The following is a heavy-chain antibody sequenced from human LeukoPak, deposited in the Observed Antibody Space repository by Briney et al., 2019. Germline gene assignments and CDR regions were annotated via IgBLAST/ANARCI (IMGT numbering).Heavy chain of an antibody. V-gene: IGHV1-18*01. D-gene: IGHD2-2*01. CDR3: ARALSQGAGAAVPSAPIDY. J-gene: IGHJ4*02. CDR2: ISAYNGNT. Sequence: GASVKVSCKASGYTFTSYGISWVRQAPGQGLEWMGWISAYNGNTNYAQKLQGRVTMTTDTSTSTAYMELRSLRSDDTAVYYCARALSQGAGAAVPSAPIDYWGQGTLVTVSS. CDR1: GYTFTSYG.